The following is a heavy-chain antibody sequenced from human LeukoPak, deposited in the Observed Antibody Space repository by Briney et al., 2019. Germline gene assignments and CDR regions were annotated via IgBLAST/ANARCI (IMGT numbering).Heavy chain of an antibody. CDR3: ARVQQYDKFDY. J-gene: IGHJ4*02. V-gene: IGHV3-20*04. CDR1: GFTFSSYS. Sequence: GGSLRLSCAASGFTFSSYSMNWVRQAPGKGLEWVSGISWNGRNTAYAESLKGRFTISRDNAKNSLYLQMNGLRAEDTAFYYCARVQQYDKFDYWGQGTLVTVSS. CDR2: ISWNGRNT. D-gene: IGHD3-22*01.